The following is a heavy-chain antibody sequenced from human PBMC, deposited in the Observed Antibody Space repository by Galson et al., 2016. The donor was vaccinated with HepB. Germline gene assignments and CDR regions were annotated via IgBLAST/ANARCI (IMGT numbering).Heavy chain of an antibody. CDR3: AHSPGVGLFDY. V-gene: IGHV2-5*02. CDR2: IYWDDDT. Sequence: PALVKPTQTLTLTCTFSGFSLSNSEVGVGWIRQPPGKALEWLALIYWDDDTRYSPSLRSRLTITKDTSKNKVVLTVTNVDPVDTARYYCAHSPGVGLFDYWGQGTLVTVSS. CDR1: GFSLSNSEVG. J-gene: IGHJ4*02. D-gene: IGHD3-3*01.